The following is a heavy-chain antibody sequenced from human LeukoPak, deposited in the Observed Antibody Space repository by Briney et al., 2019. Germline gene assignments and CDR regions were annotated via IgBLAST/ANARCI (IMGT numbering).Heavy chain of an antibody. D-gene: IGHD3-3*01. CDR2: IKQDGSEK. V-gene: IGHV3-7*01. Sequence: GGSLRLSCAASGFILNDYGMHWVRQAPGKGLEWVAYIKQDGSEKYYVDSVKGRFTISRDNAKNSLYLQMNSLRAEDTAVYYCAGGLRFLEYVWGQGTTVTVSS. CDR3: AGGLRFLEYV. CDR1: GFILNDYG. J-gene: IGHJ6*02.